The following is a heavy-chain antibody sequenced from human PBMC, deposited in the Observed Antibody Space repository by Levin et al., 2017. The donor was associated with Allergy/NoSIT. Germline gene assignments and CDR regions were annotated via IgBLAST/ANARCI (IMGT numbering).Heavy chain of an antibody. Sequence: GGSLRLSCAASGFTFNSYSMNWVRQAPGKGLEWVSYISSSSSTIYYADSMKGRFTISRDNAKNSLYLQMNSLRAEDTAVYYCARGYSSGYGRILRYWGQGTRVTVSS. V-gene: IGHV3-48*04. CDR1: GFTFNSYS. CDR2: ISSSSSTI. J-gene: IGHJ4*02. CDR3: ARGYSSGYGRILRY. D-gene: IGHD6-19*01.